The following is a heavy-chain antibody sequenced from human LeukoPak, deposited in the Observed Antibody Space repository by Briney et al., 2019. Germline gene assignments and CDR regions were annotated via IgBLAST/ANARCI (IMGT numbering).Heavy chain of an antibody. J-gene: IGHJ4*02. CDR1: GFTVSSNY. CDR3: ARARDGDYPLDY. V-gene: IGHV3-53*01. Sequence: PGGSLRLSCAASGFTVSSNYMSWVRQAPGKGLEWLSVIYSGGSTYYADSVKGRFTISRDNSKNTLYLQMNSLRAEDTAVYYCARARDGDYPLDYWGQGTLVTVSS. CDR2: IYSGGST. D-gene: IGHD4-17*01.